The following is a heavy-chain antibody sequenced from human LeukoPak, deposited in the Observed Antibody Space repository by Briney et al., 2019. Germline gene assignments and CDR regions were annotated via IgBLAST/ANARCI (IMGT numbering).Heavy chain of an antibody. V-gene: IGHV1-8*01. D-gene: IGHD7-27*01. Sequence: ASVKVSCKASGYTFTSYDINWVRHATGQGLEWMGWMSPNSGDIGYAQKFQGRVTMTRDTSISTAYMELTSLRSEDTAIYYCARGPPNWGFDFWGQGALVTVSS. J-gene: IGHJ4*02. CDR3: ARGPPNWGFDF. CDR1: GYTFTSYD. CDR2: MSPNSGDI.